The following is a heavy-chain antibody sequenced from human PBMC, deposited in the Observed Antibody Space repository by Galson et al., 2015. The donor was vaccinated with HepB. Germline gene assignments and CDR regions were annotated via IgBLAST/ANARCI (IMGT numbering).Heavy chain of an antibody. V-gene: IGHV3-30*18. D-gene: IGHD2-2*01. Sequence: SLRLSCAASGFTFSSYGMHWVRQAPGKGLEWVAVISYDGSNKYYADSVKGRFTISRDNSKNTLYLQMNSLKAEDTAVYYCAKEYQLLLWDTAIPQESSSSPFDYWGQGTLVTVSS. CDR1: GFTFSSYG. J-gene: IGHJ4*02. CDR2: ISYDGSNK. CDR3: AKEYQLLLWDTAIPQESSSSPFDY.